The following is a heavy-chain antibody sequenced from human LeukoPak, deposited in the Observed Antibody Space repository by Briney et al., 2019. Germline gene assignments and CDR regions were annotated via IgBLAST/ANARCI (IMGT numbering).Heavy chain of an antibody. J-gene: IGHJ4*02. D-gene: IGHD4-17*01. CDR2: IRYDGSNK. Sequence: GESLKISCXASGFIFSSYGMYRVRQAPGKGLEWVAFIRYDGSNKYYADSVKGRFTISRDNSKNTLYVQMSSLRVEDTAVYYCAKEGTVTPIDYWGQGTPVTVSS. CDR1: GFIFSSYG. V-gene: IGHV3-30*02. CDR3: AKEGTVTPIDY.